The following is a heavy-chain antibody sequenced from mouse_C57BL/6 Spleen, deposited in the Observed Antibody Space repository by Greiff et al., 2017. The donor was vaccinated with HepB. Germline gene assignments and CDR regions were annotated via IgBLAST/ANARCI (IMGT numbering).Heavy chain of an antibody. V-gene: IGHV1-80*01. CDR1: GYAFSSYW. CDR2: IYPGDGDT. Sequence: VQLQQSGAELVKPGASVKISCKASGYAFSSYWMNWVKQRPGKGLEWIGQIYPGDGDTNYNGKFKGKATLTADKSSSTAYMQPSSLTSEDSAVDFCARRAPSYYYGSSYWYFDVWGTGTTVTVSS. J-gene: IGHJ1*03. CDR3: ARRAPSYYYGSSYWYFDV. D-gene: IGHD1-1*01.